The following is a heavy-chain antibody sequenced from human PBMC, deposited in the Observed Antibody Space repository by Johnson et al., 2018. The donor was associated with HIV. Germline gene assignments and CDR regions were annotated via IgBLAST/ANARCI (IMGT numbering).Heavy chain of an antibody. J-gene: IGHJ3*02. D-gene: IGHD1-1*01. CDR3: ASNWNEGVPDAPPAFDI. CDR1: GFTFSSYA. Sequence: VQLVESGGGLVKPGGSLRLSCAASGFTFSSYAMHWVRQAPGKGLEWVAVISYDGSNKYYADSVKGRFTISRDNSKNTLYLQMNSLRAEDTALYYCASNWNEGVPDAPPAFDIWGQGTMVTVSS. CDR2: ISYDGSNK. V-gene: IGHV3-30*04.